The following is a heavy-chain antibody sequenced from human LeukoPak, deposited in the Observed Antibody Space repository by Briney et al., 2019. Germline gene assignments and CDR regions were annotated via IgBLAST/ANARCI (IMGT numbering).Heavy chain of an antibody. V-gene: IGHV4-34*01. CDR2: INHSGST. CDR1: GGSFSDSY. D-gene: IGHD3-10*01. J-gene: IGHJ3*02. CDR3: ARHYGPEERAFDI. Sequence: SETLSLTCAVYGGSFSDSYWSWIRQPPGRGLEWIGKINHSGSTNYNPSLKSRVTISEDTSKYQFSLKVNSVTAADTAVYYCARHYGPEERAFDIWGQGTTVTVSS.